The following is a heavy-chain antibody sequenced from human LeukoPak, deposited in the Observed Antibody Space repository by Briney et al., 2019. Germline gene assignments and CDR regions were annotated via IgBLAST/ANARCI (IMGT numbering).Heavy chain of an antibody. CDR2: INHSGST. V-gene: IGHV4-38-2*02. Sequence: PSETLSLTCNVSGYSISSGYYWGWIRQPPGKGLQWIGEINHSGSTNYHPSLKSRVTISVDTSKNQFSLTLSSVTAADTAVYYCARVGYNYGHSFDYWGQGTLVTVSS. J-gene: IGHJ4*02. CDR3: ARVGYNYGHSFDY. D-gene: IGHD5-18*01. CDR1: GYSISSGYY.